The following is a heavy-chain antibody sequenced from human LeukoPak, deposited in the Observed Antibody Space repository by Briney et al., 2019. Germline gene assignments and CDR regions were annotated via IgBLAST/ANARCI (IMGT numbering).Heavy chain of an antibody. J-gene: IGHJ4*02. D-gene: IGHD3-10*01. CDR3: ARAGGSGTYWPFDY. CDR1: GFTFSNYA. Sequence: GGSLRLSCAASGFTFSNYAMSWVRQAPGKGLEWVAVILYDGSNKYYADSVKGRFNISRDNSKNTPFLEMNSLRTEDTAVYYCARAGGSGTYWPFDYWGQGTLVTVSS. V-gene: IGHV3-30-3*01. CDR2: ILYDGSNK.